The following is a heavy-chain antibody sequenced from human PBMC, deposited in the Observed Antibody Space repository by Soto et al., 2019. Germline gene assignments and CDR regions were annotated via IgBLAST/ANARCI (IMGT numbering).Heavy chain of an antibody. Sequence: PVESLRIWCKGAGDSFTSYCSGWVSQIPGKGLEWMGIIYPGDSDTRYSPSFQGQVTISADKSISTAYLQWSSLKASDTAMYYCASSLAGNYYYYGMDVWGQGTTVTVSS. CDR3: ASSLAGNYYYYGMDV. V-gene: IGHV5-51*01. CDR2: IYPGDSDT. CDR1: GDSFTSYC. J-gene: IGHJ6*02.